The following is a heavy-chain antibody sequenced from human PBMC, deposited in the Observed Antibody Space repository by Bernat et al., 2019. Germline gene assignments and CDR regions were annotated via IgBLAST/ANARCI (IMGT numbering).Heavy chain of an antibody. CDR1: VFSLSTSGMC. Sequence: QVTLRESGPALVKPTQTLTLTCTFSVFSLSTSGMCLIWIRQPPGNALEWLARIDWEDDKYYSTSLKTRLTISKDTTKNQVVLTMTNMDPVDTATYYCALLEGGSGGSCYSRYGMDVWGQGTTVTVSS. CDR2: IDWEDDK. D-gene: IGHD2-15*01. J-gene: IGHJ6*02. V-gene: IGHV2-70*15. CDR3: ALLEGGSGGSCYSRYGMDV.